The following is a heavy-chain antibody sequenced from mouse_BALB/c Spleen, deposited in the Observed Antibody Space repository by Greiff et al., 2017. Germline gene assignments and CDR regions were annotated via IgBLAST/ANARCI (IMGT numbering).Heavy chain of an antibody. J-gene: IGHJ4*01. CDR3: ARGDYGNYGYAMDY. CDR1: GFNIKDTY. V-gene: IGHV14-3*02. Sequence: VQLKESGAELVKPGASVKLSCTASGFNIKDTYMHWVKQRPEQGLEWIGRIDPANGNTKYDPKFQGKATITADTSSNTAYLQLSSLTSEDTAVYYCARGDYGNYGYAMDYWGQGTSVTVSS. D-gene: IGHD2-1*01. CDR2: IDPANGNT.